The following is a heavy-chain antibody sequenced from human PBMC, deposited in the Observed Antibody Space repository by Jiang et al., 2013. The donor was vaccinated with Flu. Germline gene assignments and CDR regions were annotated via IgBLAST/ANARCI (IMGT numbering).Heavy chain of an antibody. CDR2: IYYSGST. CDR3: ARTPSKQWLGPFDC. Sequence: GPGLVKPSETLSLTCTVSGGSISSSSYYWGWIRQPPGRGLEWIGSIYYSGSTYYNPSLKSRVTISVDTSKNQFSLKLSSVTAADTAVYYCARTPSKQWLGPFDCWGQG. D-gene: IGHD6-19*01. CDR1: GGSISSSSYY. J-gene: IGHJ4*02. V-gene: IGHV4-39*01.